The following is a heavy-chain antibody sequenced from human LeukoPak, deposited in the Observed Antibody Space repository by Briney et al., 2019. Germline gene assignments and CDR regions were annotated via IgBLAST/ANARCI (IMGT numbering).Heavy chain of an antibody. CDR2: IYTSGST. D-gene: IGHD1-26*01. V-gene: IGHV4-4*09. CDR1: GGSISSYY. CDR3: ARHGGGGSYVFDY. Sequence: SETLSLTCTVSGGSISSYYWSWIRQPPGKGLEWIGYIYTSGSTNYNPSLKSRVTISVDTSKNQFSLKLSSVTAADTAVYYCARHGGGGSYVFDYWGQGTLVTVSS. J-gene: IGHJ4*02.